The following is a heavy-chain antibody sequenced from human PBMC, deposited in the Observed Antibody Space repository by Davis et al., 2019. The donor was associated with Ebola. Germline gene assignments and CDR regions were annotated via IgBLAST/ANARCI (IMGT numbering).Heavy chain of an antibody. CDR3: ARRSGSFDY. V-gene: IGHV3-23*01. CDR2: IGGSGAGT. D-gene: IGHD1-26*01. J-gene: IGHJ4*02. Sequence: GESLKISCAASGFTFSSYAMSWVRQAPGKGLEWVSAIGGSGAGTYYADSVKGRFTISRDNSKNTMYLQMNSLRAEDTAVYYCARRSGSFDYWGQGTLVTVSS. CDR1: GFTFSSYA.